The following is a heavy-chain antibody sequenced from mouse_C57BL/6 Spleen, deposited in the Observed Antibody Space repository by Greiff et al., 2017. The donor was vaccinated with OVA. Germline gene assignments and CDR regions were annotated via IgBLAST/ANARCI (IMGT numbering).Heavy chain of an antibody. CDR2: IYPGDGDT. Sequence: QVQLQQSGPELVKPGASVKISCKASGYAFSSSWMNWVKQRPGKGLEWIGRIYPGDGDTNYNGKFKGKATLTADKSSSTAYMQLSSLTSEDSAVYFCARFYYGSSLDYWGQGTTLTVSS. D-gene: IGHD1-1*01. J-gene: IGHJ2*01. CDR1: GYAFSSSW. V-gene: IGHV1-82*01. CDR3: ARFYYGSSLDY.